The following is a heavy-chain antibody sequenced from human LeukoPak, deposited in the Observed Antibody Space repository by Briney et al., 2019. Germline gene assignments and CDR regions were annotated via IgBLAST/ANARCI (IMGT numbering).Heavy chain of an antibody. CDR3: ARDVSYSGSGANRFDP. D-gene: IGHD3-10*01. CDR2: INQEGRDN. J-gene: IGHJ5*02. Sequence: GRSLRLSFAAAGFTFSSDWISSVRQAPGEGLEWVSNINQEGRDNTYVDSVKGRFTISRDNGNNSKYLQMNSLRAEDTAVYYCARDVSYSGSGANRFDPWGQGTLVTVSS. CDR1: GFTFSSDW. V-gene: IGHV3-7*01.